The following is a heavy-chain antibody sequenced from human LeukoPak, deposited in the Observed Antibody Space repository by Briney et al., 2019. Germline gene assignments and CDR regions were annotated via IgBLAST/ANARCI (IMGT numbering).Heavy chain of an antibody. J-gene: IGHJ4*02. CDR2: VSGSGFT. V-gene: IGHV3-23*01. CDR1: GFSAFGLSSHA. D-gene: IGHD3-10*01. CDR3: AKALTANDYGSGSFYKGFDS. Sequence: GGSLRLSCVASGFSAFGLSSHAMSWVRQTPGKGLEWVSVVSGSGFTSYVDSVKGRFTISRDKSKNTVHLDMDTLRAEDTALYYCAKALTANDYGSGSFYKGFDSWGQGTLVTVSS.